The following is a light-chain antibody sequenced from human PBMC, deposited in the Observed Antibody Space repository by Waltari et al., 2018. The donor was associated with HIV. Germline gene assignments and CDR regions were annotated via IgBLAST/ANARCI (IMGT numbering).Light chain of an antibody. CDR2: ADS. J-gene: IGLJ2*01. CDR1: SSNLGAGYG. V-gene: IGLV1-40*03. CDR3: QSTDGGLSCHLI. Sequence: QPVLTQPPSVSGAPGQKVTISCTGTSSNLGAGYGVQWFQQLPGSGPRFLICADSNRASGVPDRFSGSRSGASASLVITGRQAEDEAEYHGQSTDGGLSCHLIFGGGTKLTVL.